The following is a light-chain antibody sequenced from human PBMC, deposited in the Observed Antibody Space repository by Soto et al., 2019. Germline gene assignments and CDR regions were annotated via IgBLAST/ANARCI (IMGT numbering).Light chain of an antibody. J-gene: IGKJ4*01. Sequence: DIVMTQSPDSLAVSLGERATINCKSSQSVLYSSNNKNYLAWYQQKAGQPPKLLIYWASTREFGVPDRFSGSGSGTDFTLTISSLQAEDVAVYYCQQYYTTPGPTFGGGTKVEIK. CDR1: QSVLYSSNNKNY. CDR2: WAS. V-gene: IGKV4-1*01. CDR3: QQYYTTPGPT.